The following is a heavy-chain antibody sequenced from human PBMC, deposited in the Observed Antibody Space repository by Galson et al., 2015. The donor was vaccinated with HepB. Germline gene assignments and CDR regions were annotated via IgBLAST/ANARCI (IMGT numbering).Heavy chain of an antibody. Sequence: SVKVSCKASGYTFTGYYMHWVRQAPGQGLEWMGWINPNSGGTNYAQKFQGRVTMTRDTSISTAYMELSRLRSDDTAVYYCARAGGRAVAAPGYWGQGTLVTVSS. CDR1: GYTFTGYY. CDR2: INPNSGGT. CDR3: ARAGGRAVAAPGY. V-gene: IGHV1-2*02. D-gene: IGHD6-19*01. J-gene: IGHJ4*02.